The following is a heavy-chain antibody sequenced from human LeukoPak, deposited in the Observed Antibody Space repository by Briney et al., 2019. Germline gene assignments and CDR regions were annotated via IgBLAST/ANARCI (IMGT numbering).Heavy chain of an antibody. V-gene: IGHV3-74*01. CDR1: GFTFSSYW. Sequence: GGPLGLSCVASGFTFSSYWMHWVRQDPRKGLVWVSRINGDGRNINYADSVRGRFTISRDNAKNSLFLQMNSLRAEDTAVYYCARLPAYCSSTSCYYDYWGQGTLVTVSS. CDR2: INGDGRNI. CDR3: ARLPAYCSSTSCYYDY. J-gene: IGHJ4*02. D-gene: IGHD2-2*01.